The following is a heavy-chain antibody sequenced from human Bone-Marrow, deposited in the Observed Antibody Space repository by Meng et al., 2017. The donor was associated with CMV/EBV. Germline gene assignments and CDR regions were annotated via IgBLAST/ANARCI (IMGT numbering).Heavy chain of an antibody. J-gene: IGHJ4*02. CDR2: IFFSGST. CDR3: ARDSGGQQLVLYDY. D-gene: IGHD6-13*01. Sequence: SETLSLTCSVSGGSISNYYWSWIRQPPGKGLEWVGYIFFSGSTNYNPSLKSRVTISVDTSKNQFSLKLTSVTAADTAVYYCARDSGGQQLVLYDYWGQGNLVTVSS. CDR1: GGSISNYY. V-gene: IGHV4-59*01.